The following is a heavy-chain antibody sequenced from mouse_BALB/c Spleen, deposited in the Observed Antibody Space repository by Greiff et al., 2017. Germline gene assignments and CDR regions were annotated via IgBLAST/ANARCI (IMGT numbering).Heavy chain of an antibody. CDR1: GFTFPDYY. J-gene: IGHJ1*01. CDR3: ARELGRNWYFDV. D-gene: IGHD4-1*01. Sequence: EVKLMESGGGLVQPGGSLRLSCATSGFTFPDYYMSWVRQPPGKALEWLGFIRNKANGYTTEYSASVKGRFTISRDNSQSILYLQMNTLRAEDSATYYGARELGRNWYFDVWGAGTTVTVSS. V-gene: IGHV7-3*02. CDR2: IRNKANGYTT.